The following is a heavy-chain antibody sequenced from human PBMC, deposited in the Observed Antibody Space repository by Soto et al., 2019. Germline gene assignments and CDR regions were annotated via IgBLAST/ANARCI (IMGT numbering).Heavy chain of an antibody. CDR3: ARVKPGYDSSGYYYNWFDP. Sequence: SETLSLNCTFSGGSISSGGYYWSWIRQHPGKGLEWIGYIYYSGSTYYNPSLKSRVTISVDTSKNQFSLKLSSVTAADTAVYYCARVKPGYDSSGYYYNWFDPWGQGTLVTVSS. D-gene: IGHD3-22*01. CDR1: GGSISSGGYY. CDR2: IYYSGST. J-gene: IGHJ5*02. V-gene: IGHV4-31*03.